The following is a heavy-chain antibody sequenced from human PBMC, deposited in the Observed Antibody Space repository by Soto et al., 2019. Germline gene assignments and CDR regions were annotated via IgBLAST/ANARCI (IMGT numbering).Heavy chain of an antibody. V-gene: IGHV3-30*03. CDR1: GFIFSSFG. J-gene: IGHJ4*02. CDR3: ARDAYYYDSSGYSTYYLDS. CDR2: ISHDGRNS. D-gene: IGHD3-22*01. Sequence: GGSLRLSCAASGFIFSSFGIHWVRQAPGKGLEWVTLISHDGRNSNYAESVRGRFTISRDNSRNTLYLQMNGLRAEDTAWYYCARDAYYYDSSGYSTYYLDSWGQGTLVTVSS.